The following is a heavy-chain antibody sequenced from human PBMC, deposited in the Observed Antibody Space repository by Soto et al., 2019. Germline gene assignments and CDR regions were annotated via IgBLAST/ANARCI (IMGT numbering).Heavy chain of an antibody. J-gene: IGHJ4*02. V-gene: IGHV1-2*02. CDR2: INPNGGGT. CDR3: AREGIEARSPTD. CDR1: GYTFTGYY. D-gene: IGHD2-15*01. Sequence: QVQVVQSGAEVKKPGASVKVSCKASGYTFTGYYLHWVRQAPGQGLEWLGWINPNGGGTNYAQDFQGRMTMTRDASINTAYLEVPRLRSEDTAVDYGAREGIEARSPTDGGQGTLVTVSS.